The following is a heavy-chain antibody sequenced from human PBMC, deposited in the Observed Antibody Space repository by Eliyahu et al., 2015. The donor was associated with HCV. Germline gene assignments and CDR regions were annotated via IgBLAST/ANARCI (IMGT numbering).Heavy chain of an antibody. V-gene: IGHV1-8*03. CDR3: AREDPSGYGYYYYGMDV. CDR2: MNPNSGNT. J-gene: IGHJ6*02. CDR1: GYTFTSYV. Sequence: QVQLVQSGAEVKKPGASVKVSCKASGYTFTSYVINWVRQATGQGPEWMGWMNPNSGNTGYAQKFQGRVTITRNTSISTAYMELSSLRSEDTAVYYCAREDPSGYGYYYYGMDVWGQGTTVTVSS. D-gene: IGHD5-12*01.